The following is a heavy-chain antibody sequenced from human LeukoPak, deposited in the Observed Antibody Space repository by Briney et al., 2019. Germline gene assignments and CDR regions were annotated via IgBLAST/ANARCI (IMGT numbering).Heavy chain of an antibody. D-gene: IGHD6-19*01. CDR3: ARTAGYSSGWFDY. Sequence: ASVKVSCKASGYSFTSYGISWVRQAPGQGPDWVGWISGYSGNTNYAQKLQGRVTMTTDTSTSTAYMELRSLRSDDTAVYYCARTAGYSSGWFDYWGQGTLVTVSS. CDR2: ISGYSGNT. CDR1: GYSFTSYG. J-gene: IGHJ4*02. V-gene: IGHV1-18*04.